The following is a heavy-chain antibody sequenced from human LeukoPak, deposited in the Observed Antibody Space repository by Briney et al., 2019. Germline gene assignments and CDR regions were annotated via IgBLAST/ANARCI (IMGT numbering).Heavy chain of an antibody. J-gene: IGHJ6*03. CDR3: TRLVMSYYYMDV. D-gene: IGHD2-21*01. Sequence: GGSLRLSCAASGFTFSGSAMHWVRQASGKGLEWVGRIRSKANSYATAYAASVKGRFTISRDDSKNTAYLQMNSLKTEDTAVYYCTRLVMSYYYMDVWGKGTTVTVPS. CDR2: IRSKANSYAT. V-gene: IGHV3-73*01. CDR1: GFTFSGSA.